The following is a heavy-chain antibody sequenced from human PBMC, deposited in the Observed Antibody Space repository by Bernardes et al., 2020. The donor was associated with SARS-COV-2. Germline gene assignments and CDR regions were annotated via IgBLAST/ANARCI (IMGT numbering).Heavy chain of an antibody. CDR1: GFTFSSYA. V-gene: IGHV3-23*01. Sequence: GGSLRLSCAASGFTFSSYAMSWVRQAPGKGLEWVSAISGSGGSTYYADSVKGRFTIPRDNSKNTLYLQMNSLRAEDTAVYYCAIYDFWSGEPLDVWGQGTTVTVSS. CDR2: ISGSGGST. J-gene: IGHJ6*02. CDR3: AIYDFWSGEPLDV. D-gene: IGHD3-3*01.